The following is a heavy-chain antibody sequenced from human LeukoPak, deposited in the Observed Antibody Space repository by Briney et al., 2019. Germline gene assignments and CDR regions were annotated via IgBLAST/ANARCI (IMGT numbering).Heavy chain of an antibody. CDR2: ISYDGSNK. CDR1: GFTFSSYG. V-gene: IGHV3-30*18. Sequence: PGRSLRLSCAASGFTFSSYGMHWVRQAPGKGLEWVAVISYDGSNKYYADSVKGRFTISRDNSKNTLYLQMNSLRAEDTAVYYCAKDLLGDYYGMDVWGQGTTVTVSS. D-gene: IGHD3-16*01. CDR3: AKDLLGDYYGMDV. J-gene: IGHJ6*02.